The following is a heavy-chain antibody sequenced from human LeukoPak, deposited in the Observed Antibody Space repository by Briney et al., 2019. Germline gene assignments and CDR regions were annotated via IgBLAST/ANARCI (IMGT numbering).Heavy chain of an antibody. J-gene: IGHJ5*02. V-gene: IGHV1-2*02. Sequence: GASVKVSCKASGYTFTGYYLHWVRQAPGQGLEWMGCVNPNSGDTNYAQKFQGSVTMTRDMSTSTVYMELSSLRSEDTAVYYCARDYYDSSGYYPWGQGTLVTVSS. CDR3: ARDYYDSSGYYP. CDR1: GYTFTGYY. CDR2: VNPNSGDT. D-gene: IGHD3-22*01.